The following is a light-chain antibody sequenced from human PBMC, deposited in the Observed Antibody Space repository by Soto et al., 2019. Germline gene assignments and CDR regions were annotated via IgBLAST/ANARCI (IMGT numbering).Light chain of an antibody. CDR1: ESVSTY. CDR3: QQRSKWPIT. V-gene: IGKV3-11*01. J-gene: IGKJ5*01. Sequence: ENVLTQSAAALSLSPGERATLSCRATESVSTYLAWYQQKPGRAPRLLIYDASKRATGIPARFSGSGSGTGFTLTISSLEPEDFAVYYCQQRSKWPITFGQGTRLEI. CDR2: DAS.